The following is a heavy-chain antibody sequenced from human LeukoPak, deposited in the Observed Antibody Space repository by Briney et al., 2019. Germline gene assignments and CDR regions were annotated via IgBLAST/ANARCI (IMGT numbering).Heavy chain of an antibody. J-gene: IGHJ6*02. V-gene: IGHV3-21*01. Sequence: PGGSLRLSCAASGFTFSSYSMNWVRQAPGKGLEWVSSISSSSSYIYYADSVKGRFTISRDNAKNSLYLQMNSLRAEDTAVYYCARDMKHQLVYYYYGMDVWGQGTTVTVSS. CDR1: GFTFSSYS. CDR2: ISSSSSYI. D-gene: IGHD6-13*01. CDR3: ARDMKHQLVYYYYGMDV.